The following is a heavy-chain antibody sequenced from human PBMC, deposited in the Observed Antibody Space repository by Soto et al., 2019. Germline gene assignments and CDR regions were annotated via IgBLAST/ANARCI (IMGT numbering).Heavy chain of an antibody. CDR3: ARRYCSSTSCYNWFDP. J-gene: IGHJ5*02. D-gene: IGHD2-2*01. CDR1: GYTFTSYG. Sequence: ASVKVSCKASGYTFTSYGISWGRQAPGQGLEGMGWISAYNCNTNYAQKLQGRVTMTTDTSTSTAYMELRSLRSDDTAGYYCARRYCSSTSCYNWFDPWGQGALVTVSS. V-gene: IGHV1-18*01. CDR2: ISAYNCNT.